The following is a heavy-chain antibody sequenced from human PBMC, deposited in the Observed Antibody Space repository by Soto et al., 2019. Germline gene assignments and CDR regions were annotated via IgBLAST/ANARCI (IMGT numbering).Heavy chain of an antibody. J-gene: IGHJ6*03. CDR2: IYYSGST. CDR3: ASNLRFLEWLLYAQGIYYYYMDV. D-gene: IGHD3-3*01. V-gene: IGHV4-39*01. Sequence: PSETLSLTCTVSGGSISSSSYYWGWIRQPPGKGLEWIGSIYYSGSTYYNPSLKSRVTISVDTSKNQFSLKLSSVTAADTAVYYCASNLRFLEWLLYAQGIYYYYMDVWGKGTTVTVSS. CDR1: GGSISSSSYY.